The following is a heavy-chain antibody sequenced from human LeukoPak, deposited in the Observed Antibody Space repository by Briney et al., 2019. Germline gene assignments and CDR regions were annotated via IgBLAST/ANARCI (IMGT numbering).Heavy chain of an antibody. V-gene: IGHV4-61*02. CDR2: IYTSGST. Sequence: SQTLSLTCTVSGGSISSGSYYWSWIRQPAGKGLEWIGRIYTSGSTNYNPSLKSRVTISVDTSKNQFSLKLSSVTAADTAVYYCARGIAVGWGDFDYWGQGTLVSVCS. CDR1: GGSISSGSYY. CDR3: ARGIAVGWGDFDY. J-gene: IGHJ4*02. D-gene: IGHD6-19*01.